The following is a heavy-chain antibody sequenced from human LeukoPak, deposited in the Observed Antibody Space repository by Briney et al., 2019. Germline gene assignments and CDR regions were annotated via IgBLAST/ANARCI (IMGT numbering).Heavy chain of an antibody. Sequence: GGSLRLSCAASGFIFSAFEMNWVRQAPGKGLEWVSYISSSGSTRYYADPVKGRFSISRDNAKNSLDLQMSSLRAEDTAIYYCARMIPPYDAFDLWGQGTWVTVSS. CDR2: ISSSGSTR. V-gene: IGHV3-48*03. J-gene: IGHJ3*01. D-gene: IGHD3-16*01. CDR3: ARMIPPYDAFDL. CDR1: GFIFSAFE.